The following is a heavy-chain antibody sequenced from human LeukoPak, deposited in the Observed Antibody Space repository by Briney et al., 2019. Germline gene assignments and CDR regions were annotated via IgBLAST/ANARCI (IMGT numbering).Heavy chain of an antibody. D-gene: IGHD2-15*01. Sequence: SETLSLTCTVSGGSISSGGYYWSWIRQHPEKGLEWIGYIYYTGSTYYNPSLKSRVTISVDTSKNQFSLKLSSVTAADTAVYYCARDARHCSGGICEAPFDYWGQGTLVTVSS. V-gene: IGHV4-31*03. CDR3: ARDARHCSGGICEAPFDY. J-gene: IGHJ4*02. CDR1: GGSISSGGYY. CDR2: IYYTGST.